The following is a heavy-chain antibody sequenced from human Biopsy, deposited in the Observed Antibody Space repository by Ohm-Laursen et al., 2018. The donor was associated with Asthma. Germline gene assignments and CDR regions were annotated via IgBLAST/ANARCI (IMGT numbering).Heavy chain of an antibody. Sequence: GTLSLTCTVSGGSMSSSSYSWGWIRQPPGKGLEWIGSISYTGNTDIPSLRSRVTLSVDTSKNNFSLKLTSVTAADTATYYCARAIGTGDWYFDVWGRGTLVTVSS. CDR2: ISYTGNT. J-gene: IGHJ2*01. CDR1: GGSMSSSSYS. V-gene: IGHV4-39*02. CDR3: ARAIGTGDWYFDV. D-gene: IGHD1-1*01.